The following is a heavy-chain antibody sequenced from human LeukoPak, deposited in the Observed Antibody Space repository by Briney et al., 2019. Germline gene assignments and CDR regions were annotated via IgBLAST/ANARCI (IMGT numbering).Heavy chain of an antibody. CDR1: GYTFTSYD. J-gene: IGHJ4*02. D-gene: IGHD6-19*01. V-gene: IGHV1-8*02. CDR2: MNPNSGNT. CDR3: ARFAVHRRLAVNGQFGLDY. Sequence: GASVKVSCKASGYTFTSYDINWVRQATGQGLEWMGWMNPNSGNTGYAQKFQGRITMTRDTSTSTVYMELSSLRSEDTAVYYCARFAVHRRLAVNGQFGLDYWGQGTLVTVSS.